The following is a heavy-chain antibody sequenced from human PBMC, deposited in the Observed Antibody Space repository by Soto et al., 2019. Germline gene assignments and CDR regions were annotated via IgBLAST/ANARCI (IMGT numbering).Heavy chain of an antibody. J-gene: IGHJ6*02. CDR2: ISGSGGST. V-gene: IGHV3-23*01. Sequence: GGSLRLSCAASGFTFSSYAMSWVRQAPGKGLEWVSAISGSGGSTYYADSVKGRFTISRDNSKNTLYLQMNSLRAEDTAVYYCAKDLEEQQWLPARDMDVRGQGTTVTVSS. D-gene: IGHD6-19*01. CDR1: GFTFSSYA. CDR3: AKDLEEQQWLPARDMDV.